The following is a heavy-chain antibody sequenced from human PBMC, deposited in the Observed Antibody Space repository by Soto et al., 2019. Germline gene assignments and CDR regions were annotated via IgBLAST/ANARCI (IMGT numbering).Heavy chain of an antibody. V-gene: IGHV1-18*01. Sequence: QVQLVQSGAEVKKPGASVKVSCKASGYTFTSYGISWVRRAPGQGLEWMGWISAYNGNTNYAQKLQGRVTMTTDTSTSTAYMELRSLRSDDTAVYYCARFAYYDILTGYYMGEDWFDPWGQGTLVTVSS. CDR3: ARFAYYDILTGYYMGEDWFDP. CDR2: ISAYNGNT. D-gene: IGHD3-9*01. J-gene: IGHJ5*02. CDR1: GYTFTSYG.